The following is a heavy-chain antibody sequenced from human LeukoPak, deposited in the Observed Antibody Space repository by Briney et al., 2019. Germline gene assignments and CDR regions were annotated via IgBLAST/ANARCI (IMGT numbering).Heavy chain of an antibody. Sequence: ASVKVSCKASGYTFTSYGISWVRQATGRGLEWMGWMNPNSGNTGYAQKFQGRVTMTRNTSISTAYMELSSLRSEDTAVYYCARQTVYGDYDWFDPWGQGTLVTVSS. D-gene: IGHD4-17*01. CDR3: ARQTVYGDYDWFDP. CDR1: GYTFTSYG. V-gene: IGHV1-8*02. J-gene: IGHJ5*02. CDR2: MNPNSGNT.